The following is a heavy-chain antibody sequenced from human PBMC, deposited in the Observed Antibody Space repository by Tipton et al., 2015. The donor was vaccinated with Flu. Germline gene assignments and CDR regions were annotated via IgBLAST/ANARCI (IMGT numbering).Heavy chain of an antibody. CDR3: ARGGDGMDV. Sequence: SLRLSCAASGFTFSNQWMHWVRQAPGKGLEWVAIISQDGGAKYYVDSVKGRFTISRDNARDSLYLQINSLRDEDTALYYCARGGDGMDVWGQGTTVTASS. CDR1: GFTFSNQW. J-gene: IGHJ6*02. CDR2: ISQDGGAK. V-gene: IGHV3-7*01.